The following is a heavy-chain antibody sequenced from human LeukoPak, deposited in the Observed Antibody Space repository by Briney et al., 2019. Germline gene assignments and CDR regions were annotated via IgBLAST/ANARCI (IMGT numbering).Heavy chain of an antibody. Sequence: PGGSLRLSCAVSGFTFSSYEMNWVRQAPGKGLEWVSYISSSGRTIYHADSVKGRFTISRDNAKNSLYLQMNSLRAEDTAVYYCAELGITMIGGVWGKGTTVTISS. D-gene: IGHD3-10*02. CDR2: ISSSGRTI. CDR3: AELGITMIGGV. CDR1: GFTFSSYE. V-gene: IGHV3-48*03. J-gene: IGHJ6*04.